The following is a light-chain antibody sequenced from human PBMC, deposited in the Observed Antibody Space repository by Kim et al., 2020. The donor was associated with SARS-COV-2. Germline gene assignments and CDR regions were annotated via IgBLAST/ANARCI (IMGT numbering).Light chain of an antibody. CDR1: SNDIGAYNY. J-gene: IGLJ2*01. CDR3: TSYSLTGTSVV. V-gene: IGLV2-14*03. Sequence: SITISRSGTSNDIGAYNYVSWYQQYPGKAPKLIISDVSNRPSGVSNRFSGSKSGNTASLTISGLQAEDEANYYCTSYSLTGTSVVFGGGTQLTVL. CDR2: DVS.